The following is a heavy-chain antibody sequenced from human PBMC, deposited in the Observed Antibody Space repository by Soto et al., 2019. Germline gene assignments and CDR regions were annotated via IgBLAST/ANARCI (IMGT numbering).Heavy chain of an antibody. CDR2: IYYSGST. Sequence: SETLSLTCTVSSGSISSGDYYWSWIRQPPGKGLEWIGYIYYSGSTYYNPSLKSRVTMSVDTSKNQFSLKLSSVTAADTAVYYCARENAFEDSSSLYYYYGMDVWGQGTTVTVSS. J-gene: IGHJ6*02. CDR1: SGSISSGDYY. D-gene: IGHD6-6*01. V-gene: IGHV4-30-4*01. CDR3: ARENAFEDSSSLYYYYGMDV.